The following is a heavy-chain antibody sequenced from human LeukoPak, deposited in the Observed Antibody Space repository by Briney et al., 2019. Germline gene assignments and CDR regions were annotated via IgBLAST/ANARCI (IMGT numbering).Heavy chain of an antibody. D-gene: IGHD2-15*01. J-gene: IGHJ4*02. Sequence: ASVKVSCKASGGTFSSSAINWVRQAPGQGLEWMGRIIPIVNIPKYAQKFQGRVTITADKSTSTAYMELNSLKSEDTAIYYCATSMAASPPDYWGQGTLVTVSS. CDR1: GGTFSSSA. CDR2: IIPIVNIP. CDR3: ATSMAASPPDY. V-gene: IGHV1-69*04.